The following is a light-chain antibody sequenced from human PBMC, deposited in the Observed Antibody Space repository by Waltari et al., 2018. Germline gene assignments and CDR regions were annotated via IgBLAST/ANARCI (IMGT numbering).Light chain of an antibody. J-gene: IGKJ4*01. V-gene: IGKV3-15*01. Sequence: EIVMTQSPATLSVSPGERATLSCRASQSINSNLAWYQQKPGQAPRLLIYGASTRATGIPARFSGSGSGTEVTLTINSMQPEDFAVYYCQQSNNWPPLTFGGGTKVEIK. CDR1: QSINSN. CDR2: GAS. CDR3: QQSNNWPPLT.